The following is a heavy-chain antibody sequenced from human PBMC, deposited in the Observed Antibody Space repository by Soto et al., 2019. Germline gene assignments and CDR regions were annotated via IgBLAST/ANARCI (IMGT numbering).Heavy chain of an antibody. CDR1: GGSISSSNW. Sequence: QVQLQESGPGLVKPSGTLSLTCAVSGGSISSSNWWSWVRQPPGKGLEWIGEIYHSGSAYYTPSLQSRVSISIDTSKNQFSLKLTSVTATDTAVYFCARGAALNTYYNYYGMDVWGQGTTVTVSS. CDR3: ARGAALNTYYNYYGMDV. J-gene: IGHJ6*02. D-gene: IGHD6-25*01. V-gene: IGHV4-4*02. CDR2: IYHSGSA.